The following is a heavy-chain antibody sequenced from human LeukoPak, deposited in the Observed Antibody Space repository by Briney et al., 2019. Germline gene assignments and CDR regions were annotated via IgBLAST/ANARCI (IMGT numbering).Heavy chain of an antibody. CDR1: GFTVSSNY. CDR3: AKDRGEVTPIGFDL. V-gene: IGHV3-66*01. CDR2: IYSGGST. Sequence: GGSLRLSCAASGFTVSSNYMSWVRQAPGKGLEWVSVIYSGGSTYYADSVKGRFTISRDNSKNTLYLQMNSLRAEDTAVYYCAKDRGEVTPIGFDLWGPGTTVTVSS. D-gene: IGHD5-12*01. J-gene: IGHJ3*01.